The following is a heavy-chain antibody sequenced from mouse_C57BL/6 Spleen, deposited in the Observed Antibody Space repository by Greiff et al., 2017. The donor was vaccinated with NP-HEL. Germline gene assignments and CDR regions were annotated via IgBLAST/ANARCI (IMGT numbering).Heavy chain of an antibody. Sequence: EVKLVESEGGLVQPGSSMKLSCTASGFTFSDYYMAWVRQVPEKGLEWVANINYDGSSTYYLDSLKSRFIISRDNAKNILYLQMSSLKSEDTATYYCARRGYGSSLYYFDYWGQGTTLTVSS. CDR3: ARRGYGSSLYYFDY. D-gene: IGHD1-1*01. CDR2: INYDGSST. J-gene: IGHJ2*01. CDR1: GFTFSDYY. V-gene: IGHV5-16*01.